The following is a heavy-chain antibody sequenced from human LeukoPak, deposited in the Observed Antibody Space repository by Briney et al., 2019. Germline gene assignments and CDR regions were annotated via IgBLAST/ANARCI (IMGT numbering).Heavy chain of an antibody. V-gene: IGHV1-69*01. Sequence: SVKVSCKASGGTFSSYAISWVRQAPGQGLEWMGGVIPILGTANYAQKSQGRVTITADESTSTAYMELSSLRSEDTAVYYCARAESVAGNFDYWGQGTLVTVSS. CDR1: GGTFSSYA. CDR3: ARAESVAGNFDY. J-gene: IGHJ4*02. CDR2: VIPILGTA. D-gene: IGHD6-19*01.